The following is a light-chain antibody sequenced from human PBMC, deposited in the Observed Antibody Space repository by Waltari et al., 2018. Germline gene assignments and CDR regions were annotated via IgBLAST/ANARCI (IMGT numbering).Light chain of an antibody. V-gene: IGLV3-25*03. CDR3: QSADSSGTSLV. CDR1: ALPTQH. CDR2: KDS. Sequence: SYELTQPPSVSVSPGQTATITCPGDALPTQHAYWYQQKPGQAPVLVIYKDSERPSGIPERFSGSSSGTTVTLTISGVQAEDEADYYCQSADSSGTSLVFGGGTKLTVL. J-gene: IGLJ3*02.